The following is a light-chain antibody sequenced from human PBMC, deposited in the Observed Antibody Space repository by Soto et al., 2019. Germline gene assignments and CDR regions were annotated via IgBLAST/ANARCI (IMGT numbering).Light chain of an antibody. CDR2: GAS. Sequence: IVMSQSPATLSVSAGERATLSCRASQSVSSNLAWYQQKPGQAPRLLIYGASSRATGIPDRFSGSGSGTDFTLTISRLEPEDFAVYYCQQYGSSSITFGQGPRLEI. V-gene: IGKV3-20*01. J-gene: IGKJ5*01. CDR3: QQYGSSSIT. CDR1: QSVSSN.